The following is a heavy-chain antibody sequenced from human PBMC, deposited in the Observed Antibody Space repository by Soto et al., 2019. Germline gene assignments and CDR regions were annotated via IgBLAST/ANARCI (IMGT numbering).Heavy chain of an antibody. CDR3: ARPARGYYYYVMDV. CDR1: GYSFSSYW. D-gene: IGHD6-6*01. V-gene: IGHV5-51*01. J-gene: IGHJ6*02. CDR2: IYPGDSET. Sequence: GESLKISCKGSGYSFSSYWIGRVRQKPGKGLEWMGIIYPGDSETRYSPSFQGQVTISADKSITTAYLQWSSLKASDTAIYYCARPARGYYYYVMDVWGQGTTVTVSS.